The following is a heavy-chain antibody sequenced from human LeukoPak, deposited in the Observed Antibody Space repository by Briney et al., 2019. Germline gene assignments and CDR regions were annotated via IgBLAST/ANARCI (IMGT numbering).Heavy chain of an antibody. D-gene: IGHD6-19*01. J-gene: IGHJ4*02. CDR3: ARGGIQVSGIDEFDY. CDR1: GFTFIDYD. V-gene: IGHV3-13*01. CDR2: IGIRGDT. Sequence: GGSLRLSCAASGFTFIDYDMPWVRQGIGKGLEWVSAIGIRGDTHYSGSVKGRFTISRENAESSLYLQMNSLRAEDTAVYYCARGGIQVSGIDEFDYWGQGTLVTVSS.